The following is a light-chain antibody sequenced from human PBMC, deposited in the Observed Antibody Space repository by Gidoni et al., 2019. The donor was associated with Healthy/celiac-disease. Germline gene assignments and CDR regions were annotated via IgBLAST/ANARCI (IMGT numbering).Light chain of an antibody. CDR3: QQSYSTPQYS. Sequence: DIQITQSPSSLSASVGDRVTITCRASQSISTYLNWYQQKTGEAPKVLIYSASRLQSGVPSRFSGSGSETEFTLTISSLHPEDVATYYCQQSYSTPQYSFGQGTKLEI. CDR2: SAS. V-gene: IGKV1-39*01. J-gene: IGKJ2*03. CDR1: QSISTY.